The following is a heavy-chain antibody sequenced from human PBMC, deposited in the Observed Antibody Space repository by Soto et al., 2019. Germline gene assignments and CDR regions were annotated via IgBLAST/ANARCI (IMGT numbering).Heavy chain of an antibody. CDR2: IYYSGST. J-gene: IGHJ5*02. CDR1: GGSVSSGSYY. V-gene: IGHV4-61*01. Sequence: ASETLSLTCTVSGGSVSSGSYYWSWIRQPPGKGLEWIGYIYYSGSTNYNPSLKSRVTISVDTSKNQFSLKLSSVTAADTAVYYCARSPNIVVVPAASWFDPWGQGTLVTVSS. D-gene: IGHD2-2*01. CDR3: ARSPNIVVVPAASWFDP.